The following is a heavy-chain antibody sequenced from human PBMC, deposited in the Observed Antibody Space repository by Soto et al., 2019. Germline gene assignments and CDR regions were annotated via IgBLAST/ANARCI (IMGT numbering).Heavy chain of an antibody. Sequence: SETLSLTCAVYGGSFSGYYWSWIRQPPGKGLEWIGEINHSGSTNYNPSLKSRVTISVDTSKNQFSLKLSSVTAADTAVYYCARAQPNSGSYNYWGQGTLVTVSS. J-gene: IGHJ4*02. CDR3: ARAQPNSGSYNY. CDR2: INHSGST. D-gene: IGHD1-26*01. V-gene: IGHV4-34*01. CDR1: GGSFSGYY.